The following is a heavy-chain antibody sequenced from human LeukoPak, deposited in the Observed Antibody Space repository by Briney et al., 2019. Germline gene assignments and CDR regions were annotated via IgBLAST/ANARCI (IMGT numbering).Heavy chain of an antibody. CDR2: ISSSSSTI. CDR3: ARGLGPADY. Sequence: GGSLRLSRAASGFTFSSYSMNWVRQAPGKGLEWVSYISSSSSTIYYADSVKGRFTISRDNAKNSLYLQMNSLRAEDTAVYYCARGLGPADYWGQGTLVTVSS. J-gene: IGHJ4*02. V-gene: IGHV3-48*01. D-gene: IGHD1-26*01. CDR1: GFTFSSYS.